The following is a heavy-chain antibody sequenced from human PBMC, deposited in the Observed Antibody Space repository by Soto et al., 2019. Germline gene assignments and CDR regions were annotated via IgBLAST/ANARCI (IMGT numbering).Heavy chain of an antibody. CDR1: GFTFSSYA. Sequence: EVQLLESGGGLVQPGGSLRLSCAASGFTFSSYAMSWVRQAPGKGLEWVSAISGSGGSTYYADSVKGRFTISRDNSKNTLYLQMNSLKTEDTAVYYCTTDFSSSWYHDYYYGMDVWGQGTTVTVSS. V-gene: IGHV3-23*01. D-gene: IGHD6-13*01. CDR3: TTDFSSSWYHDYYYGMDV. CDR2: ISGSGGST. J-gene: IGHJ6*02.